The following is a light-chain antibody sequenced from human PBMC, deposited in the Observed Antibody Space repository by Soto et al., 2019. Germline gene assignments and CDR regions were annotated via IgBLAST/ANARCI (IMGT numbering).Light chain of an antibody. V-gene: IGKV3-20*01. CDR1: QSVSSNY. CDR2: GAS. J-gene: IGKJ2*01. Sequence: EIVLTQSPGTLSLSPGERATLSCRASQSVSSNYLAWYQQKPGQAPRLLIYGASNRATGIPDRFSGSGSGTDFTLTISRLEPEDFAVYYCQQYGRSPRTFGQGTKLEIK. CDR3: QQYGRSPRT.